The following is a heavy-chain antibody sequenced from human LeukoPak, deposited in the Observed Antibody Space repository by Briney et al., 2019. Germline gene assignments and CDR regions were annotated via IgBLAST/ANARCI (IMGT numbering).Heavy chain of an antibody. D-gene: IGHD6-19*01. Sequence: GGSLRLSCAASGFTFSSYAMSWVRQAPGKGLEWVSAISGSGGSTYYADSVKGRFTISRDNSKNTLYLQMNSLRAEDTAVYYCAKDVTGTSGWYAEYFQHWGQGTLVTVSS. J-gene: IGHJ1*01. CDR3: AKDVTGTSGWYAEYFQH. CDR1: GFTFSSYA. CDR2: ISGSGGST. V-gene: IGHV3-23*01.